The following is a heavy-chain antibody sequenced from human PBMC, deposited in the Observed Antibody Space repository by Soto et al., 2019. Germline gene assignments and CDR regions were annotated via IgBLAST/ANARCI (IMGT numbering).Heavy chain of an antibody. CDR3: ARVPTRGYCSSTSCYRAFDI. J-gene: IGHJ3*02. Sequence: ASVKVSCKASGYTFTGYYMHWVRQAPGQGLEWMGWINPNSGGTNYAQKFQGRVTMTRDTSISTAYMELSRLRSDDTAVYYCARVPTRGYCSSTSCYRAFDIWGQGTMVTVSS. CDR1: GYTFTGYY. V-gene: IGHV1-2*02. D-gene: IGHD2-2*02. CDR2: INPNSGGT.